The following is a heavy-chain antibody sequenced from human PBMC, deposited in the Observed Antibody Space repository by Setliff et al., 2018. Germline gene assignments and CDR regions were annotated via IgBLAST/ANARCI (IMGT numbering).Heavy chain of an antibody. CDR3: ARMAVRVASRPSSPLDYYYYMDL. Sequence: SETLSLTCTVSGGSISTYYWSWIRQTPVKGLEWIGYVYYSGTTNYNPLFKSRVTISVDRPKNQFSLKLSSLTAADTAVYYCARMAVRVASRPSSPLDYYYYMDLWGKGATVTVSS. J-gene: IGHJ6*03. V-gene: IGHV4-59*08. CDR1: GGSISTYY. CDR2: VYYSGTT. D-gene: IGHD6-6*01.